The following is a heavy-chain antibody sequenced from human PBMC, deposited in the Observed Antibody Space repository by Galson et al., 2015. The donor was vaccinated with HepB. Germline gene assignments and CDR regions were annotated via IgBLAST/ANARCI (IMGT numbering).Heavy chain of an antibody. D-gene: IGHD1-1*01. J-gene: IGHJ4*02. Sequence: SLRLSCAASGFTFSSYAMSWVRQAPGKGLEWVSAISGSGGSTYYADSVKGRFTISRDNSKNTLYLQMNSLRAEDTAVYYCAKDPTGTTAFDYWGQGTLVTVSS. CDR1: GFTFSSYA. CDR2: ISGSGGST. CDR3: AKDPTGTTAFDY. V-gene: IGHV3-23*01.